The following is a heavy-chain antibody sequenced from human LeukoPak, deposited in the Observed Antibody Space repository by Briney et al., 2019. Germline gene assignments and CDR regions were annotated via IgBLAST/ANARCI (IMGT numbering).Heavy chain of an antibody. D-gene: IGHD6-13*01. V-gene: IGHV4-38-2*02. Sequence: SETLSLTCKVSGYPIGLDYYWVWIRQAPGRGLQWIGGFHRGRIQYNSALKSRVTISIDSSKNQFSLKLSSVTAADAAVYFCARRSSSWYYFEDWGQGTLVTVSS. J-gene: IGHJ4*02. CDR2: FHRGRI. CDR1: GYPIGLDYY. CDR3: ARRSSSWYYFED.